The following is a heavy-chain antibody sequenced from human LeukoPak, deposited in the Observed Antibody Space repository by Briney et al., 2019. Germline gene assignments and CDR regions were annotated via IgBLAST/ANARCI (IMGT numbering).Heavy chain of an antibody. CDR1: GFTFSSYE. D-gene: IGHD6-25*01. Sequence: GGSLRLSCAASGFTFSSYEMNWVRQAPGKGLEWVSLITYSGDSTYYADSVKGRFTISRDNSKKTLYLQMTSLRAEDTAVYFCAKGPIHNTATTFLCYMDVWGKGTAVTVSS. CDR3: AKGPIHNTATTFLCYMDV. V-gene: IGHV3-23*01. J-gene: IGHJ6*03. CDR2: ITYSGDST.